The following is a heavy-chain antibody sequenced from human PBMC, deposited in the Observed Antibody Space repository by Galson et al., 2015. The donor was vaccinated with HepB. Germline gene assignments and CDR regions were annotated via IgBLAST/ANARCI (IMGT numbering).Heavy chain of an antibody. V-gene: IGHV1-69*06. D-gene: IGHD6-6*01. CDR2: IIPIFGTA. J-gene: IGHJ4*02. CDR3: AGYSSSSASFAY. Sequence: SVKVSCKASGCTFSSYAISWVRQAPGQGLEWMGGIIPIFGTANYAQKFQGRVTITADKSTSTAYMELSSPRSEDTAVYYCAGYSSSSASFAYWGPGTLVTVSS. CDR1: GCTFSSYA.